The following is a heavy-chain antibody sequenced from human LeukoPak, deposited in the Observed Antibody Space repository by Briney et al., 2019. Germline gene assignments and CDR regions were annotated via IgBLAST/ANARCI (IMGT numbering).Heavy chain of an antibody. CDR1: GGTFSSYA. J-gene: IGHJ4*02. D-gene: IGHD3-9*01. V-gene: IGHV1-69*04. CDR3: ARGYYDILTGYYIDDY. Sequence: SVNVSFKSSGGTFSSYAISWVRQAPGQGLEWMGRIIPILGIANYAQKFQGRVTITADKSTSTAYMELSSLRSEDTDVYYCARGYYDILTGYYIDDYWGQGTLVTVSS. CDR2: IIPILGIA.